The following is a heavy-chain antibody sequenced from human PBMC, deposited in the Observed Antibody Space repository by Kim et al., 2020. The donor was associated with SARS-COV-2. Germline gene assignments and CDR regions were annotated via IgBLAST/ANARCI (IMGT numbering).Heavy chain of an antibody. Sequence: GGSLRLSCAASGFTFSSYWMSWVRQAPGKGLEWVANIKQDGSEKYYVDSVKGRFTISRDNAKNSLYLQMNSLRAEDTAVYYCARGYCSSTSCPIAYYYYYGMDVWGQGTTVTVSS. CDR3: ARGYCSSTSCPIAYYYYYGMDV. D-gene: IGHD2-2*01. V-gene: IGHV3-7*01. CDR2: IKQDGSEK. CDR1: GFTFSSYW. J-gene: IGHJ6*02.